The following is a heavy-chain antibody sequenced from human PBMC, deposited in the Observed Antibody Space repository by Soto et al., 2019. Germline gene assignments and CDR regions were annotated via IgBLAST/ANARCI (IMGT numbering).Heavy chain of an antibody. V-gene: IGHV3-33*01. CDR1: GFTFSSYG. D-gene: IGHD3-22*01. CDR2: IWYDGSNK. Sequence: PGGSLRLSCAASGFTFSSYGMHWVRQAPGKGLEWVAVIWYDGSNKYYADSVKGRFTISRDNSKNTLYLQMNSLRAEDTAVYYCARDMSDSSGYYYQYYYGMDVWGQGTTVTVSS. J-gene: IGHJ6*02. CDR3: ARDMSDSSGYYYQYYYGMDV.